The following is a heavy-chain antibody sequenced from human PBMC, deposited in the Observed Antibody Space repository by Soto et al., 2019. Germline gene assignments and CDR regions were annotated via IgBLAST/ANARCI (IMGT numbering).Heavy chain of an antibody. CDR3: AKESLTVAGSYFGY. D-gene: IGHD6-19*01. CDR2: ISGSGAGT. J-gene: IGHJ4*02. Sequence: PGGSLRLSCAASGFTFTNFAMSWVRQAPGKGLGWVSAISGSGAGTYFADSVKGRFTISRDNSKNTLYLQMNSLRAEDTAAYYFAKESLTVAGSYFGYWGQGILVTVSS. V-gene: IGHV3-23*01. CDR1: GFTFTNFA.